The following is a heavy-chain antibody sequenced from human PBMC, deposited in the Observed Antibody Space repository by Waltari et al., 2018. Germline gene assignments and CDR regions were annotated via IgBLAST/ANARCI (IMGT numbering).Heavy chain of an antibody. CDR3: ARGPYGDYEGGFDY. V-gene: IGHV4-34*01. J-gene: IGHJ4*02. Sequence: QVQLQQWGAGLLKPSETLSLPCAVYGGSFSGYYWSWIRPPPGKGLEWIGEINHSGSTNDNPSLKSRVTISVDTSKNQFSLKLSSVTAADTAVYYCARGPYGDYEGGFDYWGQGTLVTVSS. CDR1: GGSFSGYY. D-gene: IGHD4-17*01. CDR2: INHSGST.